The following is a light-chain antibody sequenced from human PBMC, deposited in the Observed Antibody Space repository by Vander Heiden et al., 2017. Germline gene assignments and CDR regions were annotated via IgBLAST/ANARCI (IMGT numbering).Light chain of an antibody. V-gene: IGLV1-40*01. CDR3: QSFDSSLSGAV. CDR1: SSNIGAGHV. Sequence: SLLPPPPSLSAPPPPPVTISCTGTSSNIGAGHVVHWYQQLPGTAPKLFIYANTIRPSGVPDRFSGSNSGTSAALAITGLQAEDEADYYCQSFDSSLSGAVFGGGTKLTVL. J-gene: IGLJ2*01. CDR2: ANT.